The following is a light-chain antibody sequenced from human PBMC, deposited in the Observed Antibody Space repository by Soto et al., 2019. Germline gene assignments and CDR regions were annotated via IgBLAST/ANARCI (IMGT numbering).Light chain of an antibody. CDR2: GAS. CDR1: QRISTT. Sequence: DIPMTQSPSSLSAAVGDRVAITCRASQRISTTLNWYQQRPGKSPELLIYGASYLQSGAPSRFSGRGSGTDFTLIISNLQPEDFATYYCQQSYSMPLTFGGGTKVEIK. CDR3: QQSYSMPLT. V-gene: IGKV1-39*01. J-gene: IGKJ4*01.